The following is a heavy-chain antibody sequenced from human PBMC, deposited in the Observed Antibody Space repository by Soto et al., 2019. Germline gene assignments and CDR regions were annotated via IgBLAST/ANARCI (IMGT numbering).Heavy chain of an antibody. CDR3: ARRERYYGSPGWFDP. CDR1: GASIDNFAYY. V-gene: IGHV4-39*01. D-gene: IGHD3-10*01. CDR2: VYYNENT. Sequence: SETLSLTCSVSGASIDNFAYYWGWIRQPPGKGLEWIGTVYYNENTYYNPSLKSRVAISVDTAKNQFSLNLRSVTAADTAIYFCARRERYYGSPGWFDPWGQGALVTVSS. J-gene: IGHJ5*01.